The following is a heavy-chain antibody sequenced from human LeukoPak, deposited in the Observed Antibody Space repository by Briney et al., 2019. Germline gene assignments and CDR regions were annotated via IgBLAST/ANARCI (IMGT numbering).Heavy chain of an antibody. CDR1: GGTFSSYA. J-gene: IGHJ6*04. V-gene: IGHV1-69*13. D-gene: IGHD2-2*01. CDR2: IIPIFGTA. Sequence: GPSMKVSCKASGGTFSSYAISWVRRAPGQGLEWMGGIIPIFGTANYAQKFQGRVTITADESTSTAYMELSSLRSEDTAVYYCAREAVVPAAIGYYYYGMDVWGKGTTVTVSS. CDR3: AREAVVPAAIGYYYYGMDV.